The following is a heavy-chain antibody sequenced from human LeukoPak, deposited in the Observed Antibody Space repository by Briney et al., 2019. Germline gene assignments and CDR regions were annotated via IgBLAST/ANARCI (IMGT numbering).Heavy chain of an antibody. V-gene: IGHV5-51*01. Sequence: GESLKISCKGSGYSFTSYWIGWVRQMPGKGLEWMGIIYPSDSDTGYSPTFQGQVTISADKSISTAYLQWSSLKASDTAMYYCTRLLPNWFDPWGQGTLVTVSS. CDR3: TRLLPNWFDP. D-gene: IGHD2-15*01. J-gene: IGHJ5*02. CDR1: GYSFTSYW. CDR2: IYPSDSDT.